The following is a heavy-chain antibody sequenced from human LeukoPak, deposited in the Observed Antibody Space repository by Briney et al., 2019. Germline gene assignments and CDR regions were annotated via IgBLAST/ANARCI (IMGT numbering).Heavy chain of an antibody. CDR2: ITYNGVNE. V-gene: IGHV3-23*01. Sequence: GGSLRLSFVAPRITLSSYAMSWVRQAPGKGLEWVSTITYNGVNEYYADSVKGRFTISRDNSKDTLYLQMSSLRVEDTAVYYCAKGLRGLRNRIMGDTFDLWGQGTMVAVSS. D-gene: IGHD1-14*01. CDR1: RITLSSYA. J-gene: IGHJ3*01. CDR3: AKGLRGLRNRIMGDTFDL.